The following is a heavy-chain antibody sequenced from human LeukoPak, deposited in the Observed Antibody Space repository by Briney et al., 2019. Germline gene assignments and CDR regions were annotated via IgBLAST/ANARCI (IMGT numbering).Heavy chain of an antibody. Sequence: ASVKVSCKASGYTFTAYYMHWVRQAPGQGLEWMGWINPNTSDTNYAQTFQGRVTMTRDTSINTAYMELSRLRSDDTAVYYCARPRISSGYIYAYLYWGQGTLVTVSS. D-gene: IGHD5-18*01. CDR1: GYTFTAYY. CDR2: INPNTSDT. V-gene: IGHV1-2*02. J-gene: IGHJ4*02. CDR3: ARPRISSGYIYAYLY.